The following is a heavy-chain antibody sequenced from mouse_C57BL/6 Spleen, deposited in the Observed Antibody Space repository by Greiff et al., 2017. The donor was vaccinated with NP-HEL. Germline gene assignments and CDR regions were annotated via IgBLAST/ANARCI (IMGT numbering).Heavy chain of an antibody. J-gene: IGHJ2*01. CDR2: IYPGDGDT. CDR3: ASYDGYLDY. D-gene: IGHD2-3*01. V-gene: IGHV1-82*01. CDR1: GYAFSSSW. Sequence: QVQLQQSGPELVKPGASVKISCKASGYAFSSSWMNWVKQRPGKGLEWIGRIYPGDGDTNYNGKFKGKATLTADKSSSTAYMQLSSLTSEDSAVYFCASYDGYLDYWGQGTTLTVSS.